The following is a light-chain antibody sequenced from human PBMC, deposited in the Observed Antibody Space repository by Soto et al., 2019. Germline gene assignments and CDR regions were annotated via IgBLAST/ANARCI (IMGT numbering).Light chain of an antibody. CDR2: GAF. V-gene: IGKV3-11*01. CDR1: PSVPNY. CDR3: QQYGRSPTT. J-gene: IGKJ1*01. Sequence: IVLPQSPETLSLSPGERSTLSCRASPSVPNYLARYQQKPGQAPRLLIYGAFNRATGIPARFSGSGSGADFTLTISSLEPEDFAVYYCQQYGRSPTTFGQGTKV.